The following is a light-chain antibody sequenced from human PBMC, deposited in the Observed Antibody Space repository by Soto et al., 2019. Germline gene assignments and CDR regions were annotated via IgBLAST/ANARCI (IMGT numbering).Light chain of an antibody. CDR2: GVS. CDR1: ANDIGNYNY. Sequence: QSVLTQPASVSGSPGQSITISCTGTANDIGNYNYVSWYQQHPGKAPKLMIYGVSNRPSGVSNRFSGSKSGNADSLTISGLQAEDEADYYCSSYTSYTTLWVFGGGTKLTVL. V-gene: IGLV2-14*01. CDR3: SSYTSYTTLWV. J-gene: IGLJ3*02.